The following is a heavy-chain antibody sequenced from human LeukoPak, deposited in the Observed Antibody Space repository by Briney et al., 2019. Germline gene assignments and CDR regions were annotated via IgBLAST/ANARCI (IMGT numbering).Heavy chain of an antibody. CDR2: IHPSGIF. D-gene: IGHD5-24*01. CDR1: GGSCDDYY. J-gene: IGHJ4*02. V-gene: IGHV4-34*01. Sequence: PSETLSLTCTVYGGSCDDYYCSWIRQPPGKGLEWIGEIHPSGIFYYNSSLVSRVTISINTSKTQFSLRLTSVTAADTAFYYCARGRDRSKAGDHWGQGSLVTVSS. CDR3: ARGRDRSKAGDH.